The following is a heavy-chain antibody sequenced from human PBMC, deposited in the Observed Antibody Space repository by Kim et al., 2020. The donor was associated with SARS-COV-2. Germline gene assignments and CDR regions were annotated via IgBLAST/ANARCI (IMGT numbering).Heavy chain of an antibody. CDR3: AKDFSYCSSTSCYRLGDY. V-gene: IGHV3-23*01. Sequence: KGRFTISRDNSKNTLYLQMNSLRAEDTAVYYCAKDFSYCSSTSCYRLGDYWGQGTLVTVSS. D-gene: IGHD2-2*02. J-gene: IGHJ4*02.